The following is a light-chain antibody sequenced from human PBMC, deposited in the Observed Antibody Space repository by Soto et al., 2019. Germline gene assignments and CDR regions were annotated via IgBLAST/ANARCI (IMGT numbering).Light chain of an antibody. CDR2: DAS. J-gene: IGKJ2*01. V-gene: IGKV3-11*01. CDR3: QQRSNWPPYT. Sequence: EIVLTQSPATLSLSPGERATLSCRASQSVSSYLAWYQHKPGQAPRLLIYDASNRATGIPARFSGSGSGTDFTLTISTLEPEDFAVYCCQQRSNWPPYTFGQGTKLEIK. CDR1: QSVSSY.